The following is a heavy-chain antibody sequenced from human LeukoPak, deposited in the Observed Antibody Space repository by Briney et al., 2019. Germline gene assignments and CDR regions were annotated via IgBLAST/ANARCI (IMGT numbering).Heavy chain of an antibody. CDR2: INPNSGGT. Sequence: ASVKVSCKASGGTFSSYAISWVRQAPGQGLEWMGWINPNSGGTNYAQKFQGRVTMTRDTSISTAYMELSRLRSDDTAVYYCARGHDFWSGKVDYWGQGTLVTVSS. D-gene: IGHD3-3*01. CDR3: ARGHDFWSGKVDY. CDR1: GGTFSSYA. J-gene: IGHJ4*02. V-gene: IGHV1-2*02.